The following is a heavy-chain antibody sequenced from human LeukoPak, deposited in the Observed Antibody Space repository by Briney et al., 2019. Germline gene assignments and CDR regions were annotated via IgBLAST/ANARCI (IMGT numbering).Heavy chain of an antibody. D-gene: IGHD4-17*01. J-gene: IGHJ5*02. CDR2: ITANHGAT. CDR1: GFTFSSFA. CDR3: TKDPNGNYVGAFDP. V-gene: IGHV3-23*01. Sequence: GGSLRLSCAASGFTFSSFAMTWVRQAPGKGLEWVSSITANHGATYNIDSVKGRLTISRDNSQNTMYLQMNSLRAEDAAVYYCTKDPNGNYVGAFDPWGQGTLVTVSS.